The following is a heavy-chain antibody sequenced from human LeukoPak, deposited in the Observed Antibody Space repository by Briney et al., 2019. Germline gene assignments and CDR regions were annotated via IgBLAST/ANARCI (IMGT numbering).Heavy chain of an antibody. CDR3: ARHFNGEVDY. D-gene: IGHD4-17*01. CDR2: INHSGST. Sequence: KSSETLSLTCAVYGGSFSGYYWSWIRQPPGKGLEWIGEINHSGSTNYNPSLKSRVTISVDTSKNQFSLKLSSVTAADTAVYYCARHFNGEVDYWGQGTLVTVSS. CDR1: GGSFSGYY. J-gene: IGHJ4*02. V-gene: IGHV4-34*01.